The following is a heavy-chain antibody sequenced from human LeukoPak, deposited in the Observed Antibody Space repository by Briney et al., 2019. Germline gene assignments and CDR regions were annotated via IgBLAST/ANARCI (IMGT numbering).Heavy chain of an antibody. Sequence: SETLSLTCTVSGGSISSGGYYWSWIRQHPGMGLEWIGYIYYSGSTYYNPSLKSRVTISVDTSKNQFSLKLSSVTAADTAVYYCARGPYYDYVWGSYRSVNYFDYWGQGTLVTVSS. CDR2: IYYSGST. J-gene: IGHJ4*02. CDR1: GGSISSGGYY. V-gene: IGHV4-31*03. CDR3: ARGPYYDYVWGSYRSVNYFDY. D-gene: IGHD3-16*02.